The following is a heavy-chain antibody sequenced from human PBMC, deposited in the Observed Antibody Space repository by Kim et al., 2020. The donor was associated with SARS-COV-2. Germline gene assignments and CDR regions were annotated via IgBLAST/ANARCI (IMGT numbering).Heavy chain of an antibody. J-gene: IGHJ4*02. V-gene: IGHV3-7*03. CDR3: DSLIDY. CDR1: GFIFSNYW. CDR2: IRPDGGVQ. D-gene: IGHD1-26*01. Sequence: GGSLRLSCAASGFIFSNYWMSWVRQAPGKGPECVANIRPDGGVQFYVDSVRGRFSISRDNAQNSLYLQMNSLRVEDTALYYCDSLIDYWGQGTLVSVSS.